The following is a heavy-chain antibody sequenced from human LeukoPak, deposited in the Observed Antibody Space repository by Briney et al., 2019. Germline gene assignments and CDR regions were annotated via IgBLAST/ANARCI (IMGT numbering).Heavy chain of an antibody. CDR1: GGSMSSSSYY. J-gene: IGHJ4*02. D-gene: IGHD3-16*01. CDR2: ICYSGST. Sequence: PSETLSLTCTVSGGSMSSSSYYWGWIRQPPGKGLEWIGSICYSGSTYYNPSLKSRVTISVDTSKNQFSLKLSSVTAADTAVYYCARGQRGIGYYFDYWGQGTLVTVSS. CDR3: ARGQRGIGYYFDY. V-gene: IGHV4-39*07.